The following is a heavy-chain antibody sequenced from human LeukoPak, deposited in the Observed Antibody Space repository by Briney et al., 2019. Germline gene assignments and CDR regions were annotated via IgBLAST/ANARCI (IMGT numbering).Heavy chain of an antibody. CDR1: GFAFSIFA. CDR3: AKDANYYDSSGYLIPFDY. CDR2: ISGNGHQT. D-gene: IGHD3-22*01. J-gene: IGHJ4*02. Sequence: GGSLRLSCSASGFAFSIFAMTWVRQLPGKGLDWVSSISGNGHQTYYGDSVKGRFSVSRDNSKNILYLQMDSLRADDSALYYCAKDANYYDSSGYLIPFDYWGQGTLVTVSS. V-gene: IGHV3-23*01.